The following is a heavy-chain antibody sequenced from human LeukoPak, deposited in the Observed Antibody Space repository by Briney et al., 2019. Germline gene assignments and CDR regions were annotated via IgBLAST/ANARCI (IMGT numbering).Heavy chain of an antibody. V-gene: IGHV4-39*01. J-gene: IGHJ1*01. CDR3: ARRRYYDSSGYLE. D-gene: IGHD3-22*01. CDR1: GDSVSRSDSY. CDR2: IYYSGRT. Sequence: TSETLSLTCTIFGDSVSRSDSYWDWIRQPPGKGLEWIGTIYYSGRTYYSPSLKSRVTLSVDMSNNQFSLTLSSVTAADTALYFCARRRYYDSSGYLEWGQGTLVTVFS.